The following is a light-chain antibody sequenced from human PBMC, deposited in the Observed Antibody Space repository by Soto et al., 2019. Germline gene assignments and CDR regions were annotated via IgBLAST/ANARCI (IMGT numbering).Light chain of an antibody. CDR2: DAS. CDR1: QSISSW. V-gene: IGKV1-5*01. Sequence: DIQLTQSPSLLSASVGDRVTITCRASQSISSWLAWYQQKPGKAPKLLIYDASSLESGVQSRFSGSGSGTEFTLTIRSLQPDDFATYYCQQYNSYSGTFGQGTKVDIK. CDR3: QQYNSYSGT. J-gene: IGKJ1*01.